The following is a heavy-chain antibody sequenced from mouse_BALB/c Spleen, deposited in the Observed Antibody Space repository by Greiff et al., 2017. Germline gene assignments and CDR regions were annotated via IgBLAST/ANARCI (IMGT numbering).Heavy chain of an antibody. Sequence: VQLQQSGPGLVAPSQSLSITCTVSGFSLTSYGVHWVRQPPGKGLEWLGVIWAGGSTNYNSALMSRLSISKDNSKSQVFLKMNSLQTDDTAMYYCAREDYDYDGGLDYWGQGTTLTVSS. D-gene: IGHD2-4*01. CDR2: IWAGGST. CDR3: AREDYDYDGGLDY. V-gene: IGHV2-9*02. CDR1: GFSLTSYG. J-gene: IGHJ2*01.